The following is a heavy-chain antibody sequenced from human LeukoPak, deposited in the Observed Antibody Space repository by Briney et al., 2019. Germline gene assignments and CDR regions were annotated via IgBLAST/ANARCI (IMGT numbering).Heavy chain of an antibody. Sequence: GGSLRLSCAASGFTFSSYAMHWVRQAPGKGLEWVAVISYDGSNKYYADSVKGRFTISRGNSKNTLYLQMNSLRAEDTAVYYCAGNQRDCSSTSCYKWRSGLGYWGQGTLVTVSS. D-gene: IGHD2-2*02. CDR2: ISYDGSNK. CDR1: GFTFSSYA. J-gene: IGHJ4*02. V-gene: IGHV3-30-3*01. CDR3: AGNQRDCSSTSCYKWRSGLGY.